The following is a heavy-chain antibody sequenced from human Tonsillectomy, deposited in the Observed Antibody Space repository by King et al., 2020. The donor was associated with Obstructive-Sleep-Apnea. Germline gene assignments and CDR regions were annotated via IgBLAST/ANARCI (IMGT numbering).Heavy chain of an antibody. J-gene: IGHJ6*02. CDR3: ARDSPLRNGNYYGMDV. D-gene: IGHD1-1*01. V-gene: IGHV3-33*01. CDR1: GCTFNSFG. CDR2: IWYDGSNK. Sequence: VQLVESGGGVVQPGRSLRLSCAASGCTFNSFGMYWVRQDPGKGLEGVSFIWYDGSNKYYVHSVKGRFTISRDNSKNTLYLQMNSLRAEDTAVYYCARDSPLRNGNYYGMDVWGQGTTVTVSS.